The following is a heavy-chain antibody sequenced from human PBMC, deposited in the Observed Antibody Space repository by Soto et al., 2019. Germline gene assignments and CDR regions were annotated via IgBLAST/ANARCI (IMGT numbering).Heavy chain of an antibody. Sequence: QVQLVQSGAEVKKPGASVKVSCKASGYTFTSYDINWVRQATGQGLEWMGWMNPNSGNTGYAQKFQGRVTMTRNTSISTAYMELSSLRSEDTAVYYCARGLLDILTGPYYYYMDAWGKGTTVTVSS. CDR1: GYTFTSYD. CDR3: ARGLLDILTGPYYYYMDA. V-gene: IGHV1-8*01. J-gene: IGHJ6*03. D-gene: IGHD3-9*01. CDR2: MNPNSGNT.